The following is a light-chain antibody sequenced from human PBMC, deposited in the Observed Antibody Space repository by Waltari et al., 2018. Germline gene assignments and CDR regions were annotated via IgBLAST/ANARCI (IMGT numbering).Light chain of an antibody. Sequence: DIQMTQSPSSLSASVGDRVTITCRASQTISSYLAWYQQKPGKVPKLLIYAASSLESGVPSRFSGSGSGTEFTLTISSLQPEDFATYYCQQHNSHPHSFGQGTKVEI. V-gene: IGKV1-17*03. J-gene: IGKJ2*03. CDR1: QTISSY. CDR2: AAS. CDR3: QQHNSHPHS.